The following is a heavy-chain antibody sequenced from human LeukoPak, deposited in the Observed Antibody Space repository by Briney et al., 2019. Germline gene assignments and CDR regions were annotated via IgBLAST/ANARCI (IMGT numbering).Heavy chain of an antibody. CDR1: GGSFSGYY. CDR3: ARVGVITIFGVAMPGAFDI. Sequence: PSETLSLTCTVSGGSFSGYYWIWIRQPPGKGLEWIGYIYYSGSTNYNPSFKSRVTISVDTSKNQFSLKLSSVTAADTAVYYCARVGVITIFGVAMPGAFDIWGQGTMVTVSS. V-gene: IGHV4-59*12. D-gene: IGHD3-3*01. J-gene: IGHJ3*02. CDR2: IYYSGST.